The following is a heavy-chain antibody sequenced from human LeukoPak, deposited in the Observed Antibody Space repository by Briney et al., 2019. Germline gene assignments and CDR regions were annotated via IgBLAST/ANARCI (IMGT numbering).Heavy chain of an antibody. D-gene: IGHD4-23*01. V-gene: IGHV4-34*01. J-gene: IGHJ4*02. CDR3: ARSRDCGGNRNYFDY. Sequence: SETLSLTCAVYGGSFSGYYWSWIRQPPGKGLEWIGEINHSGSTNYNPSLKSRVTISVDTSKNQFSLKLSSVTAADTAVYYCARSRDCGGNRNYFDYWGQGTLVTVSS. CDR2: INHSGST. CDR1: GGSFSGYY.